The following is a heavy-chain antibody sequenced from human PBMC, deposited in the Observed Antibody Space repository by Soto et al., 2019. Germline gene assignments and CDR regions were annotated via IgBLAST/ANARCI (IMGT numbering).Heavy chain of an antibody. CDR2: INAGNGNT. Sequence: ASVKVSCTASGYTFTSYAMHWVRQAPGQRLEWMGWINAGNGNTKYSQKFQDRVTITRDTSASTAYMELSSLRSEDTAVYYCARSIVVVTALDYWGQGTLVTVSS. V-gene: IGHV1-3*01. CDR3: ARSIVVVTALDY. D-gene: IGHD2-21*02. CDR1: GYTFTSYA. J-gene: IGHJ4*02.